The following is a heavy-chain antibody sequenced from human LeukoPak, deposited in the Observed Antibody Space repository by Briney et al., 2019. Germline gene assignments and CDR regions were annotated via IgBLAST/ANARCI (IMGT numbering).Heavy chain of an antibody. D-gene: IGHD2-15*01. J-gene: IGHJ4*02. Sequence: ASVKVSCKASGYTFTGYYMHWVRQAPGQGLEWMGWINPNSGGTNYAQKFQGRVTMTRDTSISTAYMELSRLRSDDTAVYYCAREEGYCSSGSCSAPFDYWGQGTLVTVSS. V-gene: IGHV1-2*02. CDR2: INPNSGGT. CDR1: GYTFTGYY. CDR3: AREEGYCSSGSCSAPFDY.